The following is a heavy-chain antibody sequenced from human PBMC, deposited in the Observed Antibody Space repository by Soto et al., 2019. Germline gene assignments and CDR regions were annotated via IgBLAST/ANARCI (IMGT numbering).Heavy chain of an antibody. CDR2: ISYYGSNK. V-gene: IGHV3-30*18. CDR3: AKEGAKFTIGAFDI. D-gene: IGHD3-3*01. J-gene: IGHJ3*02. Sequence: GGSLRLSCAASGFTFSSYGMNWVRQAPGKGLEWVAVISYYGSNKYYADSVKGRFTISRDNSKNTLYLQMNSLRAEDTAVYYCAKEGAKFTIGAFDIWGQGTMVTVSS. CDR1: GFTFSSYG.